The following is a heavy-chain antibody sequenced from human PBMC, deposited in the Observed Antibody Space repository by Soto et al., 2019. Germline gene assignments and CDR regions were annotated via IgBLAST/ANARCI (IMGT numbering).Heavy chain of an antibody. CDR3: ARGFCDTRACYYFFDL. V-gene: IGHV3-30*03. CDR1: RFDFTSYG. J-gene: IGHJ4*02. Sequence: GGSLRLSCAASRFDFTSYGMHWLRQSPCKGLEWVAVMSNGGNNQFYAYSWRGRFIISRDTSKNTLFLHMTSLSHEDTAVYHCARGFCDTRACYYFFDLWRPGYLVTFFS. D-gene: IGHD2-8*01. CDR2: MSNGGNNQ.